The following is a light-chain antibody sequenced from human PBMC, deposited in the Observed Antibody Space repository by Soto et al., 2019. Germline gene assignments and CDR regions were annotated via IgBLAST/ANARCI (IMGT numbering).Light chain of an antibody. CDR1: ISDVGGYNY. CDR2: EVS. CDR3: SSYAGSNNFVV. J-gene: IGLJ2*01. Sequence: QSVLTQPPSASGSPGQSVTISCTGTISDVGGYNYVSWYQQHPGKAPKLMIYEVSKRPSGVPDRFSGSKSGNTASLTVSGPQAEDEADYYCSSYAGSNNFVVYGGGTKVTVL. V-gene: IGLV2-8*01.